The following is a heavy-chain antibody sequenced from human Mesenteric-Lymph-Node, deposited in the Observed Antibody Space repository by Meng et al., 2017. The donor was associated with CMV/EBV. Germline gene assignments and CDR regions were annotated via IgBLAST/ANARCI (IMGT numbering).Heavy chain of an antibody. D-gene: IGHD5-12*01. V-gene: IGHV3-23*01. CDR3: ARDGYSGYGYYFDY. Sequence: GGSLRLSCAASGFTFSSYSMNWVRQAPGKGLEWVSGIGAGGTYTYYTDSAKGRFSISRDNSKNTLYLQMNSLRVEDTAVYYCARDGYSGYGYYFDYWGQGTLVTVSS. CDR1: GFTFSSYS. CDR2: IGAGGTYT. J-gene: IGHJ4*02.